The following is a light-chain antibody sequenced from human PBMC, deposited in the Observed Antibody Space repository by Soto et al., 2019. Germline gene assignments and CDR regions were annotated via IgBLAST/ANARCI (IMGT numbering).Light chain of an antibody. CDR3: AAWDDSLNGPNYV. V-gene: IGLV1-44*01. J-gene: IGLJ1*01. Sequence: QSVLTQPPSASGTPGQRVTISCSGSSTDIGSNNVNWYQQLPGTAAKLLIYSNNKRPSGVPDRFSGSKSGTSASLAISGLQAEDAADDAGAAWDDSLNGPNYVFGTGTKLTVL. CDR2: SNN. CDR1: STDIGSNN.